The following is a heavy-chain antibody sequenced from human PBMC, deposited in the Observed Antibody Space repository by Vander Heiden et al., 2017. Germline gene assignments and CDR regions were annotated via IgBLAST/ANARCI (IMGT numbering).Heavy chain of an antibody. CDR2: IIPILGIA. V-gene: IGHV1-69*10. J-gene: IGHJ5*02. CDR1: GGTFSSYA. D-gene: IGHD5-12*01. CDR3: ARDKSNSGYDRLVWFDP. Sequence: QVQLVQSGAEVKKPGSSVKVSCKASGGTFSSYAISWVRQAPGQGREWLGGIIPILGIANYAQKFQGRVTITADKSTSTAYMELSSLRSEDTAVYYCARDKSNSGYDRLVWFDPWGQGTLVTVSS.